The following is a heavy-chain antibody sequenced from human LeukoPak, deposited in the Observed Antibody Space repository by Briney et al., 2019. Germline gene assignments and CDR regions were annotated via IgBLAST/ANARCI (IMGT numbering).Heavy chain of an antibody. Sequence: GGSLRLSCAASGFTFSSYSMNWVRQAPGKELEGVSSISSSSSYIYYADSVKGRFTISRDNAKNSLYLQINSLRAEDTAVYYCARDYTGTIGAFDVWGHGAMVTVSS. CDR2: ISSSSSYI. D-gene: IGHD3-9*01. CDR1: GFTFSSYS. J-gene: IGHJ3*01. CDR3: ARDYTGTIGAFDV. V-gene: IGHV3-21*01.